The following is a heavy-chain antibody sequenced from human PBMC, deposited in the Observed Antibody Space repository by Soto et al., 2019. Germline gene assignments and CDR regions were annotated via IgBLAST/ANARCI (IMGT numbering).Heavy chain of an antibody. D-gene: IGHD6-13*01. Sequence: QVQLQESGPGLVKPSETLSLTCTVSGGSISSYYWSWIRQPPGKGLEWIGYIYYSGSTNYNPSLKSRVTISVDTSKNQFSLKLSSVTAADTAVYYCARLELVRGGNYFDYWGQGTLVTVSS. CDR3: ARLELVRGGNYFDY. V-gene: IGHV4-59*08. J-gene: IGHJ4*02. CDR2: IYYSGST. CDR1: GGSISSYY.